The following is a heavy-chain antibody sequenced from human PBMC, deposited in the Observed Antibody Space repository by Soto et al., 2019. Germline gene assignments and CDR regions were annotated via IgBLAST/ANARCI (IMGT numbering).Heavy chain of an antibody. CDR2: ISTYNGKT. Sequence: ASVKVSCKTSGYTFSTYPISWVRQAPGQGLEWVEWISTYNGKTKYGQKFQGRVTITTDTSTSTAYMDLRNLRSDDTAVYYCARDRVEAALGTFDQWGQGTLVTVSS. V-gene: IGHV1-18*01. CDR1: GYTFSTYP. J-gene: IGHJ4*02. D-gene: IGHD6-13*01. CDR3: ARDRVEAALGTFDQ.